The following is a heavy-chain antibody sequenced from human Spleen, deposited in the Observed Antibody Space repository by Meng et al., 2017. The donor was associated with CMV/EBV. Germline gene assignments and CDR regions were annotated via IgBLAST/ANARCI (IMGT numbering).Heavy chain of an antibody. J-gene: IGHJ6*02. CDR1: GFTFSDYA. CDR3: ARSYSGSYLLSYYYGMDV. D-gene: IGHD1-26*01. CDR2: ILGGGGGT. Sequence: GESLKISCAASGFTFSDYAMNWVRQAPGKGLEWVSGILGGGGGTFYADSVTGRFTISRDNSKNTLYLQMNSLRAEDTAVYYCARSYSGSYLLSYYYGMDVWGQGTTVTVSS. V-gene: IGHV3-23*01.